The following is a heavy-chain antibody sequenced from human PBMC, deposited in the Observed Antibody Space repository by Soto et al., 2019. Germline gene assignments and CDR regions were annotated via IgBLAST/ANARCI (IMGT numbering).Heavy chain of an antibody. V-gene: IGHV4-31*03. D-gene: IGHD2-2*01. Sequence: SETLSLTCTVSGGSISSGGYCWSWIRQHPGKGLEWIGYIYYSGSTYYNPSLKSRVTISVDTSKNQFSLKLSSVTAADTAVYYCARDSEYQLLHYSNGPYYYYGMDVWGQGTTVTVSS. CDR1: GGSISSGGYC. CDR2: IYYSGST. J-gene: IGHJ6*02. CDR3: ARDSEYQLLHYSNGPYYYYGMDV.